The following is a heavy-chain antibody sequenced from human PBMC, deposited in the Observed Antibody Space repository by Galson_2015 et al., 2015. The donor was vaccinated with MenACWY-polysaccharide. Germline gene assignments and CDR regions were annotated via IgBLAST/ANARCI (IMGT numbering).Heavy chain of an antibody. Sequence: SETLSLTCNVSGGSISSSGYHWTWIRQHPRKGLEWIGYIFNRGGTNTNPSLESRVTVSADRSKNQFSLKLSSVTAADTAVYYCAGIPSTMTSFGWFGPWGQGTLVTVSS. CDR1: GGSISSSGYH. CDR2: IFNRGGT. D-gene: IGHD4-17*01. J-gene: IGHJ5*02. CDR3: AGIPSTMTSFGWFGP. V-gene: IGHV4-31*03.